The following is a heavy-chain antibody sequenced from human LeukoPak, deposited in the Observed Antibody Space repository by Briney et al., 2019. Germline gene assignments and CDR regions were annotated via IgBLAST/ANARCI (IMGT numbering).Heavy chain of an antibody. CDR1: GGSISSGSYY. CDR2: IYTSGST. Sequence: SETLSLTCTVSGGSISSGSYYWSWIRQPAGKGLEWIGRIYTSGSTNYNPSLKSRVTISVDTSKNQFSLKLSSATAADTAVYYCVAESYYYYYMDVWGKGTTVTISS. J-gene: IGHJ6*03. V-gene: IGHV4-61*02. D-gene: IGHD1-14*01. CDR3: VAESYYYYYMDV.